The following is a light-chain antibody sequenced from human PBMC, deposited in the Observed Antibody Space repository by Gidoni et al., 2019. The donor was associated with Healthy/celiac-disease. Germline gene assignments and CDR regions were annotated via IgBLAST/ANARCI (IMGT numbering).Light chain of an antibody. V-gene: IGLV2-14*01. J-gene: IGLJ1*01. Sequence: QSALTQPASVSGSPGQSITLSCPGTSSDVGGYNYVSWYQPHPGKAPKLMIYDVSNRPSGVSNRFSGSKSGNTASLTISGLQAEDEADYYCSSYTSSSTYVFGTGTKVTVL. CDR1: SSDVGGYNY. CDR2: DVS. CDR3: SSYTSSSTYV.